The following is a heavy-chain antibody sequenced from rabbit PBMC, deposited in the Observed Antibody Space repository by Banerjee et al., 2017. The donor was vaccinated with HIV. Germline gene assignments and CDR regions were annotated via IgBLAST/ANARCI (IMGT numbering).Heavy chain of an antibody. D-gene: IGHD4-2*01. CDR2: IYTSSGST. CDR1: GFSFSSSYY. CDR3: ARDAGYAGFGVASTGYTYAFDP. J-gene: IGHJ2*01. V-gene: IGHV1S40*01. Sequence: QSLEESGGGLVQPEGSLTLTCTASGFSFSSSYYICWVRQAPGMGLEWIACIYTSSGSTWYASWAKGRFTVSKTSSTTLTLQMTSLTAADSATYFCARDAGYAGFGVASTGYTYAFDPWGPGTLVTVS.